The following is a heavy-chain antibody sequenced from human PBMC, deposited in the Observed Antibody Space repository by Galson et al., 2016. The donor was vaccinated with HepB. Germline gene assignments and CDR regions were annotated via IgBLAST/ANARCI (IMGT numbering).Heavy chain of an antibody. V-gene: IGHV2-5*01. CDR3: ALTGSYQASDGCDI. J-gene: IGHJ3*02. D-gene: IGHD1-26*01. CDR1: GFSLSTSGVG. Sequence: PALVTPTQTLTLTCAFSGFSLSTSGVGVGWIRQPPGKALEWLALIYRNDHKRYSPSLQIRLTITKDTSKKQVVLTMTNMDPVDTATYFCALTGSYQASDGCDIWGQGTMVTVSS. CDR2: IYRNDHK.